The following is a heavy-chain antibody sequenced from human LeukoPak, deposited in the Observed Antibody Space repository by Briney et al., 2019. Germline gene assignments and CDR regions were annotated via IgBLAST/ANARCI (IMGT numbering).Heavy chain of an antibody. CDR1: RGTFSSYA. Sequence: ASVKVSCKASRGTFSSYAISWVRQAPGQGLEWMGGIIPIFGTANYAQKFQGRVTITADESTSTAYMELSSLRSEDTAVYYCARAARGYSGYEGWFDPWGQGTLVTVSS. D-gene: IGHD5-12*01. J-gene: IGHJ5*02. V-gene: IGHV1-69*13. CDR2: IIPIFGTA. CDR3: ARAARGYSGYEGWFDP.